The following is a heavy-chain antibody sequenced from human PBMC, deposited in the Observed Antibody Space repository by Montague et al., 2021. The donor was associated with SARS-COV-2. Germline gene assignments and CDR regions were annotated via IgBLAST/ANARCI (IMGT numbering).Heavy chain of an antibody. CDR3: AKSPWGGSSGWFDY. Sequence: RLSCAASGFTFSSYAMSWVRQAPGKGLEWVSAIYSGGSSTYYADSVKGRFTISRDNSRNTLYLQMNSLRAEDTAVYFCAKSPWGGSSGWFDYWGQGTLVTVSS. J-gene: IGHJ4*02. V-gene: IGHV3-23*03. D-gene: IGHD6-19*01. CDR2: IYSGGSST. CDR1: GFTFSSYA.